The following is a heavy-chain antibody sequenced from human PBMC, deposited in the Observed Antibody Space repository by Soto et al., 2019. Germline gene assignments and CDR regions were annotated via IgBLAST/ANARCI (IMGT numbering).Heavy chain of an antibody. CDR1: GGSISSYY. CDR3: ARESSGKWSWFDP. CDR2: IYYSGST. V-gene: IGHV4-59*01. Sequence: PSETLSLTCTVSGGSISSYYWSWFRQSPGKGLERIGYIYYSGSTNSNPSLKSRVTISVDVSKNQFSLKLTSVSAADTAIYYCARESSGKWSWFDPWGQGTLVTVSS. J-gene: IGHJ5*02. D-gene: IGHD2-8*01.